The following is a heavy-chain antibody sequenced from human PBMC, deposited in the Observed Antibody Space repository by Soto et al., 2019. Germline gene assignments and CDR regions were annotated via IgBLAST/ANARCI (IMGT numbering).Heavy chain of an antibody. D-gene: IGHD2-2*01. V-gene: IGHV3-23*01. Sequence: GGSLRLSCAASGFTFSSYAMSWVRQAPGKGLEWVSAISGSGGSTYYADSVKGRFTISRDNSKNTLYLQMNSLRAEDTAVYYCAKVLVVVPAARGPFDYWGQGTLVTVSS. J-gene: IGHJ4*02. CDR3: AKVLVVVPAARGPFDY. CDR2: ISGSGGST. CDR1: GFTFSSYA.